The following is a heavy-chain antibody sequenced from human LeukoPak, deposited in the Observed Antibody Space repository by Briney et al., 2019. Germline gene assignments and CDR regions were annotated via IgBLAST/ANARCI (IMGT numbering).Heavy chain of an antibody. V-gene: IGHV3-23*01. CDR3: AKDLAWGLDY. CDR2: ISGNGVGT. D-gene: IGHD7-27*01. J-gene: IGHJ4*02. CDR1: GFAFSRYG. Sequence: PGGSLRLSCAASGFAFSRYGMSWVRQAPGKVLEWVSAISGNGVGTYYADSVNGRFTISRDNSKNTLYLQMNNLRAEDTAVYYCAKDLAWGLDYWGQGTPVTVSS.